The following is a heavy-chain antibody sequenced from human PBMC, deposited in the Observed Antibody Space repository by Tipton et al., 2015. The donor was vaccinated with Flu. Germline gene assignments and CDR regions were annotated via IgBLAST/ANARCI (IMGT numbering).Heavy chain of an antibody. CDR3: ARGGYNLVY. J-gene: IGHJ4*02. CDR1: GDSISSYY. V-gene: IGHV4-4*07. CDR2: IYSSGST. Sequence: TLSLTCTVSGDSISSYYWSWIRQPAGKGLEWIGGIYSSGSTNYNPSLKSRVTMSVDTSKNQFSLKVNSVAAADTAVYYCARGGYNLVYWGQGTLVTVSS. D-gene: IGHD5-24*01.